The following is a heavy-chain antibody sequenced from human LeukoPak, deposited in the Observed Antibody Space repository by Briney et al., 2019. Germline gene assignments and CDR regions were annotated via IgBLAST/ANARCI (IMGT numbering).Heavy chain of an antibody. CDR3: AKSGSHFDFDY. Sequence: GGSLRVSCEASGFYFSKFWMSWVRQAPGKGLAWVANIDPDGSEKYYVDSVKGRFTVSRDNAKNSLYLQMNSLSPEDTAVYHCAKSGSHFDFDYWGQGTLVTVSS. CDR2: IDPDGSEK. CDR1: GFYFSKFW. D-gene: IGHD1-26*01. V-gene: IGHV3-7*01. J-gene: IGHJ4*02.